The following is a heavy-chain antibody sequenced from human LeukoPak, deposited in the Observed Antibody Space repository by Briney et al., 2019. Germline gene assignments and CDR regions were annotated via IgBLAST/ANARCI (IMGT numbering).Heavy chain of an antibody. CDR3: AREPSYYFDY. J-gene: IGHJ4*02. CDR1: GFTFSSYA. V-gene: IGHV3-30-3*01. Sequence: GRSLRLSCAASGFTFSSYAMHWVRQAPGKGLEWVAVISYDGSNKYYADSVKGRFTISRDNSKNTLYLQMNSLRAEDTAVYYCAREPSYYFDYWGQGTLVTASS. CDR2: ISYDGSNK.